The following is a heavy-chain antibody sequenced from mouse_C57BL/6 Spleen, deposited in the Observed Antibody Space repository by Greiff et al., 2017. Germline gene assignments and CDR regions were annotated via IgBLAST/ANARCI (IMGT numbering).Heavy chain of an antibody. V-gene: IGHV1-50*01. CDR3: ARGGITTVVVPDY. D-gene: IGHD1-1*01. CDR1: GYTFTSYW. CDR2: IDPSDSYT. J-gene: IGHJ2*01. Sequence: QVQLQQPGAELVKPGASVKLSCKASGYTFTSYWMQWVKQRPGQGLEWIGEIDPSDSYTNYNQKFKGKATFTVDTSSSPAYMQLSSLTSEDSAVYYCARGGITTVVVPDYWGQGTTLTVSS.